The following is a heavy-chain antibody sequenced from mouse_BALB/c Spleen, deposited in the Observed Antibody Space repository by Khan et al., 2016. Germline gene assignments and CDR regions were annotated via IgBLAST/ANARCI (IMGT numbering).Heavy chain of an antibody. CDR2: INPGSGGT. V-gene: IGHV1-54*01. CDR1: GYAFTNYL. CDR3: ARCKDNYWAMDY. D-gene: IGHD1-3*01. Sequence: QVQLQQSGAELVRPGTSVKVSCKASGYAFTNYLLEWVKQRPGQGLEWIGVINPGSGGTNYNAKFKGKATMTADTSSSTAYMLLSSLTSDDAAVYFCARCKDNYWAMDYWGRGTSVTVSS. J-gene: IGHJ4*01.